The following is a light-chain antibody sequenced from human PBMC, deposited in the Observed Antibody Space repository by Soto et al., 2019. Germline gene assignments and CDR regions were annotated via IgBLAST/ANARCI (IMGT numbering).Light chain of an antibody. Sequence: QSALTQPPSASGSPGQSVTISCTGTSSDVGGYNYVSWYQQHPGKAPKLMIYDVTKRPSGVPDRFSGSKSGSTASLTVSGLQAEDEADYYCSSYTSSSTWVFGGGTKLTVL. CDR2: DVT. CDR1: SSDVGGYNY. J-gene: IGLJ3*02. V-gene: IGLV2-8*01. CDR3: SSYTSSSTWV.